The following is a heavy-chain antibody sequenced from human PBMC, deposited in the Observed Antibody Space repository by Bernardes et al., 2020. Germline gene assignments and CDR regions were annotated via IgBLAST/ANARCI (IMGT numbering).Heavy chain of an antibody. CDR3: ARDRLLWFRELSSGMDV. D-gene: IGHD3-10*01. CDR2: ISYDGSNK. CDR1: GFTFSSYA. Sequence: GGSLRLSCAASGFTFSSYAMHWVRQAPGKGLEWVAVISYDGSNKYYADSVKGRFTISRDNSKNTLYLQMNSLRAEDTAVYYCARDRLLWFRELSSGMDVWGQGTTVTVSS. J-gene: IGHJ6*02. V-gene: IGHV3-30-3*01.